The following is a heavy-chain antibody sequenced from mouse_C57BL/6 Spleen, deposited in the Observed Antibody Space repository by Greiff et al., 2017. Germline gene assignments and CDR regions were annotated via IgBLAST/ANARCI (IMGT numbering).Heavy chain of an antibody. V-gene: IGHV3-6*01. D-gene: IGHD1-1*01. CDR3: ATHYGSTFDY. CDR2: ISYDGSN. CDR1: GYSITSGYY. Sequence: EVQLQQSGPGLVKPSQSLSLTCSVTGYSITSGYYWNWIRQFPGNKLEWVGNISYDGSNNYNPSLKNRISITLDTSKNQFFLKLNSVTTEYTATYYCATHYGSTFDYWGQGTTLTVSS. J-gene: IGHJ2*01.